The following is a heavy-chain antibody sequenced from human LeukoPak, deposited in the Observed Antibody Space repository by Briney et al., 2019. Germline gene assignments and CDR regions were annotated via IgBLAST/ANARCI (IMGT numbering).Heavy chain of an antibody. J-gene: IGHJ3*02. Sequence: SGGSLRLSCTASGFTFGDYAMSWFRQAPGKGLEWVGFIRSKAYGGTTEYAASVKGRFTISRDDSKSIAYLQMNSLKTEDTAVYYCTRDRGFRYFDWLSRLDAFDIWGQGTMVTVSS. CDR2: IRSKAYGGTT. CDR1: GFTFGDYA. D-gene: IGHD3-9*01. V-gene: IGHV3-49*03. CDR3: TRDRGFRYFDWLSRLDAFDI.